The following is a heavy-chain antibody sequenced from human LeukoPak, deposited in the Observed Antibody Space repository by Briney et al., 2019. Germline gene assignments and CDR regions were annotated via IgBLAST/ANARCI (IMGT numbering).Heavy chain of an antibody. CDR3: VRGGTSGWDWYFDL. Sequence: GGSLRLSCAASGFTFSSYWMSWVRQAPGKGLEWVANIKQDESEKDYLDSVKGRYTISRDNAKNSLYLQMNSLRAEDKAVYYCVRGGTSGWDWYFDLWGRGTLVTVSS. V-gene: IGHV3-7*01. CDR2: IKQDESEK. J-gene: IGHJ2*01. D-gene: IGHD6-19*01. CDR1: GFTFSSYW.